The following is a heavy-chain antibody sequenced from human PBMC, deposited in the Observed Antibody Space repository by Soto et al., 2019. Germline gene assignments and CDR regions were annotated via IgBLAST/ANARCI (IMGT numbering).Heavy chain of an antibody. CDR2: INHSGST. CDR1: GRSFSGYY. D-gene: IGHD3-22*01. V-gene: IGHV4-34*01. Sequence: SETLSLTCAVYGRSFSGYYWTWIRQPPGTGLEWIGEINHSGSTNYNPSLKSRVTISVDTSKNQFSLKLTSVTAADTAVYYCAREYYYDSSGFDYWGQGTLVTVSS. J-gene: IGHJ4*02. CDR3: AREYYYDSSGFDY.